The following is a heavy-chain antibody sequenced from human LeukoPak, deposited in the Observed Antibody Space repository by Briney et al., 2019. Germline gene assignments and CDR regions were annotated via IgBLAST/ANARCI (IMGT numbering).Heavy chain of an antibody. CDR3: ARDEGYSYGYLY. D-gene: IGHD5-18*01. V-gene: IGHV3-21*01. J-gene: IGHJ4*02. CDR1: GFTFSSYR. CDR2: ISSSSSYI. Sequence: GGSLRLSCAASGFTFSSYRMNWVRQAPGKGLEWVSSISSSSSYIYYADSVKGRFTISRDNAKNSLYLQMNSLRAEDTAVYYCARDEGYSYGYLYWGQGTLVTVSS.